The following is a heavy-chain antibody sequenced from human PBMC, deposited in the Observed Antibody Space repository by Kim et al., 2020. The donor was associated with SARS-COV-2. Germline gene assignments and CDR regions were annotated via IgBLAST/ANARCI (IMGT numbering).Heavy chain of an antibody. V-gene: IGHV3-30*07. D-gene: IGHD3-3*01. J-gene: IGHJ4*02. Sequence: ESVEARFTISRDNSKHALYLQVNSLRAEDTAVYYCARDRSGVPLRGYPIFGWGQGTLVTVSS. CDR3: ARDRSGVPLRGYPIFG.